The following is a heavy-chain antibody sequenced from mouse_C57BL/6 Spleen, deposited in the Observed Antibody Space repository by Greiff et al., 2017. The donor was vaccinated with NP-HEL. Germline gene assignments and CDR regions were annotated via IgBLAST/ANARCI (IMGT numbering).Heavy chain of an antibody. J-gene: IGHJ2*01. CDR3: ARKGLGPDY. CDR1: GYTFTSYW. CDR2: IDPSDSYT. Sequence: QVQLQQPGAELVMPGASVKLSCKASGYTFTSYWMHWVKQRPGQGLEWIGEIDPSDSYTNYNQKFKGKSTWTVDKSSSTAYMQLSRLTSEDAAVYYCARKGLGPDYWGQGTTLTVSS. V-gene: IGHV1-69*01. D-gene: IGHD4-1*01.